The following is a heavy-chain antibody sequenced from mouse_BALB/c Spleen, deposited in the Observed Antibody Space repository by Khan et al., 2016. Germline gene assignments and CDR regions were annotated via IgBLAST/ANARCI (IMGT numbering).Heavy chain of an antibody. J-gene: IGHJ1*01. D-gene: IGHD2-3*01. CDR3: VRQRLLTPYWYFDV. V-gene: IGHV10-1*02. CDR1: GFTFNTYA. Sequence: VQLVESGGGLVQPKGSLKLSCSASGFTFNTYAMNWVRQAPGKGLEWVARIRSQSNNYATSYADSVKDRFTISRDDSQSMLYLQMNNLKTEDTAMYYCVRQRLLTPYWYFDVWGAGTTVTVSS. CDR2: IRSQSNNYAT.